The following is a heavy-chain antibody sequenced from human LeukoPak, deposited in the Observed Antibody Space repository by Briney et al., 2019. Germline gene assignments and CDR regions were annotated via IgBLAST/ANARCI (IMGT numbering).Heavy chain of an antibody. V-gene: IGHV4-59*01. Sequence: PSETLSLTCSVSGGSISSYYWSWIRQPPGKGLEWIGYIYYTGSTNYNSSLKSRITISLDTSKNQFSLKLNSVTAADTAVYYCARAPGHSYGYLDIWGQGTMVTVSS. CDR2: IYYTGST. CDR1: GGSISSYY. D-gene: IGHD5-18*01. CDR3: ARAPGHSYGYLDI. J-gene: IGHJ3*02.